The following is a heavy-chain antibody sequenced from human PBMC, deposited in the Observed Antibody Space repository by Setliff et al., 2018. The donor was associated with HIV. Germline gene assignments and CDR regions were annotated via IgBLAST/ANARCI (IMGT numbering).Heavy chain of an antibody. CDR2: VYYSGDT. D-gene: IGHD6-19*01. Sequence: LSLTCSVSGGSISSHYWTWIRQSPRKGLEWIGSVYYSGDTDYNPSLKSRVSTSVDTSKNQFSLKLSSVTAADTAVYYCARHTIGVATWSDGFDFWGQGRLVTVSS. CDR1: GGSISSHY. V-gene: IGHV4-59*11. J-gene: IGHJ4*02. CDR3: ARHTIGVATWSDGFDF.